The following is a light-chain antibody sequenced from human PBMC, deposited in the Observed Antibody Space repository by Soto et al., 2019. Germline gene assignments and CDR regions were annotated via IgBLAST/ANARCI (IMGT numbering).Light chain of an antibody. V-gene: IGKV3D-15*01. CDR3: QQRYKTSLSS. CDR2: GAS. CDR1: QSINSD. J-gene: IGKJ2*01. Sequence: EIVMTQSPATLSVSPGETTRLSCRASQSINSDVAWYQQKVGQTPRLLIHGASTRATGIAARFSGSGSGTDFTLTITSLQPEDSATYHCQQRYKTSLSSFGQGTKVDIK.